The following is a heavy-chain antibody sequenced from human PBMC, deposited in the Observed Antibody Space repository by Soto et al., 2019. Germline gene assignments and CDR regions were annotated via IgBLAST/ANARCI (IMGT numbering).Heavy chain of an antibody. CDR1: GYTFTSYG. CDR3: ARDRSRVDQPLDY. V-gene: IGHV1-18*04. J-gene: IGHJ4*02. CDR2: ISAYNGNK. Sequence: QVQLVQSVAEVKKPGASVKVSCKASGYTFTSYGISWVRQAAGQGLEWMGWISAYNGNKNYAQKLQGRVTMTTDTSTSTAYIELRSLRYDDTAVYYCARDRSRVDQPLDYWGQGTLVTVSS.